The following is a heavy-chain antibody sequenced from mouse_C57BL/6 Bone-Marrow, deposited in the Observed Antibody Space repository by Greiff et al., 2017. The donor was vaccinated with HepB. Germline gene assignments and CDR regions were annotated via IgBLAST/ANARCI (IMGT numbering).Heavy chain of an antibody. D-gene: IGHD1-1*02. CDR3: ASPYGPYYFDY. CDR1: GYTFTSYG. V-gene: IGHV1-81*01. CDR2: IYPRSGNT. J-gene: IGHJ2*01. Sequence: QVQLQQSGAELARPGASVKLSCKASGYTFTSYGISWVKQRTGQGLEWIGEIYPRSGNTYYNEKFKGKATLTADKSSSTAYMELRSLTSEDSAVYFCASPYGPYYFDYWGQGTTLTVSS.